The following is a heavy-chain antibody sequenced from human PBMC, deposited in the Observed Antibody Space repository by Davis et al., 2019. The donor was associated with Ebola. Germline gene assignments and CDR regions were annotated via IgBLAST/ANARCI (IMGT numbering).Heavy chain of an antibody. CDR1: GFTFSDFA. D-gene: IGHD3-10*01. CDR3: ARDLYNYHLGSHYGESIRFDP. CDR2: ILSDGSDK. Sequence: GESLKISCAASGFTFSDFAMHWVRQAPGKGLEWVSLILSDGSDKFYANSLEGRFVISRDNSRNTVFLQMNSLTLEDTAVYYCARDLYNYHLGSHYGESIRFDPWGQGTLVIVSS. V-gene: IGHV3-30*09. J-gene: IGHJ5*02.